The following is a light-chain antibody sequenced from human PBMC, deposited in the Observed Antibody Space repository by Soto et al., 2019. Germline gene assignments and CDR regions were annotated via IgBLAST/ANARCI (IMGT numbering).Light chain of an antibody. CDR1: QGISNY. CDR3: QQSFSNYFT. CDR2: GTS. Sequence: DIHMTQSPSSLSASVGDRVTITCRASQGISNYLGWYQQKPGKAPKLLIYGTSNLESGVPSRFGGSGSGTDFTLTISGLQLEDFATYYCQQSFSNYFTFGGGTKVDIK. V-gene: IGKV1-39*01. J-gene: IGKJ4*01.